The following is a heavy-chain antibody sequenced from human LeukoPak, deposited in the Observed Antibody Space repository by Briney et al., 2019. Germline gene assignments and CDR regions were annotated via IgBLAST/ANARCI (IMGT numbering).Heavy chain of an antibody. J-gene: IGHJ4*02. D-gene: IGHD5-12*01. CDR3: ARDIAYNIDY. V-gene: IGHV4-59*01. Sequence: SETLSLTCTVSGGSISSYYWSWIRQPPGKGLEWIGYIYYSGSTNYNPSLKSRVTISVDTSKNQFSLKLSSVTAADTAVYYCARDIAYNIDYWGQGTLVTVSS. CDR2: IYYSGST. CDR1: GGSISSYY.